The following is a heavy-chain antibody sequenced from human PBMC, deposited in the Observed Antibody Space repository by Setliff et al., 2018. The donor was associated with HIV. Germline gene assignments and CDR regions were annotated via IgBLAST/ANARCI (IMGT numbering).Heavy chain of an antibody. CDR1: GYTFTTFG. J-gene: IGHJ2*01. CDR3: ARYGSDWFFDL. CDR2: INTETGTP. Sequence: ASVKVSCKASGYTFTTFGLSWVRQAPGQGLEWMGWINTETGTPMYAQGFTGRFVFSLDTSISTAYLQIDSLNAEDTAVYYCARYGSDWFFDLGGRGTLVTVSS. D-gene: IGHD4-17*01. V-gene: IGHV7-4-1*01.